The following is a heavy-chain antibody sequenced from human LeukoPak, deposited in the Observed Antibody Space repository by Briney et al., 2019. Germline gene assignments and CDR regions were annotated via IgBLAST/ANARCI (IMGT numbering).Heavy chain of an antibody. J-gene: IGHJ6*02. Sequence: GGSLRPSCAASGFTFDSYVMSWVRQAPGKGLEWVSAISGSGGSTYYADSVKGRFTISRDNSKNTLYLQMNNLRAEDTAVYYCAKDSLRGTPYYGMDVWGQGTTVTVSS. CDR3: AKDSLRGTPYYGMDV. CDR2: ISGSGGST. V-gene: IGHV3-23*01. D-gene: IGHD1-1*01. CDR1: GFTFDSYV.